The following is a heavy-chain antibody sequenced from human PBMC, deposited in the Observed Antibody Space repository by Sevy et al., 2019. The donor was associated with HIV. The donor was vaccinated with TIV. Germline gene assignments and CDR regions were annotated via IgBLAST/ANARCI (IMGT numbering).Heavy chain of an antibody. CDR1: GFSFRSYG. Sequence: GGSRLSCAASGFSFRSYGMHWVRQAPGKGLEGMSYIQYDGSNKDYADSVKGRFTISRDNSKNTLYLQMNRLRVEDTAVFYCVKEGGGEGGDHWGQGTLVTVSS. J-gene: IGHJ4*02. D-gene: IGHD2-21*01. V-gene: IGHV3-30*02. CDR2: IQYDGSNK. CDR3: VKEGGGEGGDH.